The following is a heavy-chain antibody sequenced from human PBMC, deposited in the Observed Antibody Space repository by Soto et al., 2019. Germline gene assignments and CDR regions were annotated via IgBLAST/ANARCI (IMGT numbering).Heavy chain of an antibody. CDR2: IYSGGST. J-gene: IGHJ6*03. CDR3: ARGVNNYGSGSYFGYYYMDV. CDR1: GFTVSSNY. Sequence: PGGSLRLSCAASGFTVSSNYMSWVRQAPGKGLEWVSVIYSGGSTYYADSVKGRFTISRDNSKNTLYLQMNSLRAEDTAVYYCARGVNNYGSGSYFGYYYMDVWGKGTTVTVSS. V-gene: IGHV3-66*01. D-gene: IGHD3-10*01.